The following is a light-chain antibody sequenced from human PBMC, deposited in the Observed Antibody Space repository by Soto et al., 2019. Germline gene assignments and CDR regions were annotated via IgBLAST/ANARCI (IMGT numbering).Light chain of an antibody. CDR1: KSISGS. CDR3: QQYNGYWT. J-gene: IGKJ1*01. Sequence: GDRVTITCRASKSISGSLAWYQQKPGQAPRLLIYEASNLKSAVPSRFSGSRSGTEYTLTISSLQPDDSASYYCQQYNGYWTFGYGTRVEIK. V-gene: IGKV1-5*03. CDR2: EAS.